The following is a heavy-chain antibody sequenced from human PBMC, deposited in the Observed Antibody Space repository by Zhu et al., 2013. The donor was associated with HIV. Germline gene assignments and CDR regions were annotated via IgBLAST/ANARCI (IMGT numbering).Heavy chain of an antibody. V-gene: IGHV1-18*01. J-gene: IGHJ5*02. CDR1: GYTFTSYG. D-gene: IGHD3-3*01. CDR2: ISAYNGNT. Sequence: QVQLVQSGAEVKKPGASVKVSCKASGYTFTSYGISWVRQAPGQGLEWMGWISAYNGNTNYAQKLQGRVTMTTDTSTSTAYMELRSLRSDDTAVYYCARDHRDHYDFWSGYYNPGWFDPWGQGTLVTVSS. CDR3: ARDHRDHYDFWSGYYNPGWFDP.